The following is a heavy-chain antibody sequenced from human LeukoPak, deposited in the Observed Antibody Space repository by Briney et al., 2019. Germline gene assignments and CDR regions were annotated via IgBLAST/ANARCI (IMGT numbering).Heavy chain of an antibody. CDR3: ARFRMDTAMGVGYYYYGMDV. J-gene: IGHJ6*02. D-gene: IGHD5-18*01. CDR2: IYYSGST. CDR1: GGSISSYY. Sequence: SETLSLTCTVSGGSISSYYWSWIRQPPGKGLEWIGYIYYSGSTNYNPSLKSRVTISVDTSKNQFSLKLSSVTAADTAVYYCARFRMDTAMGVGYYYYGMDVWGQGTTVTVSS. V-gene: IGHV4-59*01.